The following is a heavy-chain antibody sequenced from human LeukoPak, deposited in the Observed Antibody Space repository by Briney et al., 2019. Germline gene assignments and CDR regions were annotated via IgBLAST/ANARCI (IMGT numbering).Heavy chain of an antibody. CDR2: ISGSGGST. V-gene: IGHV3-23*01. CDR3: AKGKNGYYAGPIDY. J-gene: IGHJ4*02. D-gene: IGHD4-17*01. CDR1: GFTFSSYA. Sequence: GGSLRLSCAASGFTFSSYAMSWVRQAPGKGLEWVSAISGSGGSTYYADSVKGRFTISRDNSKNTLYLQMNSLRAEDTAVYYCAKGKNGYYAGPIDYWGQGTLVTVSS.